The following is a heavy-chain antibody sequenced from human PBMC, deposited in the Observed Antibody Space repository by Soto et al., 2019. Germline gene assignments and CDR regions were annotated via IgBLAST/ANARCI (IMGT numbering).Heavy chain of an antibody. CDR3: MRSHGAY. J-gene: IGHJ4*02. CDR2: ISYSGTA. CDR1: GGSVSSGPYH. D-gene: IGHD2-8*01. Sequence: QVQLQESGPGLVKTSETLSLTCTVSGGSVSSGPYHWNWVRQPPGKGLEWIGHISYSGTANYNPSLRGRVIVATDTSMNQFSLRLTSVTAADTAVYYCMRSHGAYWGQGALVTVSP. V-gene: IGHV4-61*01.